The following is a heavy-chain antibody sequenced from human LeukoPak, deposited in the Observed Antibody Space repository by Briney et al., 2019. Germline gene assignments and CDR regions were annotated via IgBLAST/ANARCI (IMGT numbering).Heavy chain of an antibody. CDR3: ARGEKVDFDY. Sequence: PSETLSLTCAVYGGSFSGYYWSWIRQPPGKGLEWIGEINHSGSTNYNPSLKSRVTISVDTSKNQFSLKLSTVTAADTAVYYCARGEKVDFDYWGQGTLVSVSS. D-gene: IGHD2-15*01. CDR2: INHSGST. J-gene: IGHJ4*02. CDR1: GGSFSGYY. V-gene: IGHV4-34*01.